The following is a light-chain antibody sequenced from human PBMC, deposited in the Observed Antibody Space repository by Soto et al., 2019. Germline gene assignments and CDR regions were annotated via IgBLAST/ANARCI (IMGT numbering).Light chain of an antibody. CDR1: ADISTF. J-gene: IGKJ5*01. CDR2: AAS. Sequence: DIQMTQSPSSLSASVGDSVTITCRGTADISTFVAWFQQKPGKPPKSLIYAASRLHRGVASRFSGRGSATYFLPAISSLQPEDFGTYYCQHYNGYPQTFGQGTRLEIK. V-gene: IGKV1-16*01. CDR3: QHYNGYPQT.